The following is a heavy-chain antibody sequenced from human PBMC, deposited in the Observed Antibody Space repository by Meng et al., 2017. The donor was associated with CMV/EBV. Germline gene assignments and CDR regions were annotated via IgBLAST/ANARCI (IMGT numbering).Heavy chain of an antibody. CDR2: ISSSSSYI. CDR1: GFTFSSYS. Sequence: GESLKISCAASGFTFSSYSMNWVRQAPGKGLEWVSSISSSSSYIYYADSVKGRFTISRDNAKNSLYLQMNSLRAEDTAVYYCARDWVVPAALDYWGQGTLVTVSS. CDR3: ARDWVVPAALDY. V-gene: IGHV3-21*04. J-gene: IGHJ4*02. D-gene: IGHD2-2*01.